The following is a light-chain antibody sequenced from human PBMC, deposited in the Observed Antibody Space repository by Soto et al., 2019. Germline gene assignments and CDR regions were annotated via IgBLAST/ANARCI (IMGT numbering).Light chain of an antibody. V-gene: IGKV3-11*01. CDR3: HQRSNWPPLT. Sequence: EIVLTQSPDTLSLSPGERATLSCRASQNIGSFLAWYQQKPGQAPRLLIYDASNRATDTPARFSGSRSGTDFTLTISSLEAEDFAVYYCHQRSNWPPLTFGGGTRVEMK. CDR1: QNIGSF. CDR2: DAS. J-gene: IGKJ4*01.